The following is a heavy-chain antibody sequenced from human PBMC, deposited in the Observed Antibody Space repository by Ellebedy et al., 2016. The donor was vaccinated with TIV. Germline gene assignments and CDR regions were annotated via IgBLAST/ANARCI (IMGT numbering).Heavy chain of an antibody. D-gene: IGHD4-11*01. J-gene: IGHJ6*02. Sequence: GESLKISXAAPGFTLRNDWMHWVRQAPGKGLVWVSRINSDGSSTNYADSVKGRFTISRDNAKNTLYLQMNSLRAEDTAVYYCAGKPTGYYGMDVWGQGTTVTVSS. V-gene: IGHV3-74*01. CDR1: GFTLRNDW. CDR3: AGKPTGYYGMDV. CDR2: INSDGSST.